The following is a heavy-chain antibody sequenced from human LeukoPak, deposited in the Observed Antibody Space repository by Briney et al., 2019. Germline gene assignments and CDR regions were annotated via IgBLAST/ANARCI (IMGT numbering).Heavy chain of an antibody. CDR3: ARAGGSTVSHSDY. CDR2: IISGSSTI. J-gene: IGHJ4*02. V-gene: IGHV3-48*01. CDR1: GFTFSSYN. Sequence: GGSLRLSCAASGFTFSSYNMNWVRQAPGKGLEWVSYIISGSSTIYYAASLKGRFPISRDNGQNSLYLQMNSLRAEDTAVYSCARAGGSTVSHSDYWGQGTLVTVPS. D-gene: IGHD4-17*01.